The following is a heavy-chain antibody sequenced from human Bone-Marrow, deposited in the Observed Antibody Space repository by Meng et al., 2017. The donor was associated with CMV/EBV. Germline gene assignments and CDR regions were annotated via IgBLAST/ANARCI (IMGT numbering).Heavy chain of an antibody. CDR3: ARAVAGTNYYYYGMDV. CDR2: ISSTSSYI. D-gene: IGHD1-1*01. J-gene: IGHJ6*02. Sequence: GESLKISCAASGFTFSSYSMNWVRQAPGKGLEWVSSISSTSSYIYYADSVKGRFTISRDNAKNSLYLQMNSLRADDTAVYYCARAVAGTNYYYYGMDVWGQGSTVTVSS. CDR1: GFTFSSYS. V-gene: IGHV3-21*01.